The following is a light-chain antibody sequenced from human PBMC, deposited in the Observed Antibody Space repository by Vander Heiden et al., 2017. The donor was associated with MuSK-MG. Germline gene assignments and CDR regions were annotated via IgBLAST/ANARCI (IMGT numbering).Light chain of an antibody. CDR3: LQDHTYPWT. CDR1: QGIGDE. V-gene: IGKV1-6*01. J-gene: IGKJ1*01. Sequence: AIQMTQSPSSLSASIGDRVTITCRASQGIGDELGWYQQKPGKAPKLLIYTASTLQSGVPSRFSGSGSGTDFTLTISSLQPEDFATYYCLQDHTYPWTFGQGTRVEIK. CDR2: TAS.